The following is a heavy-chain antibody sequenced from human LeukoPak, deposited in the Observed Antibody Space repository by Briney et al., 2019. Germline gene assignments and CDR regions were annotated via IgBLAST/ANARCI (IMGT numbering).Heavy chain of an antibody. CDR2: VTYDRRTE. CDR1: GFTFSRYG. CDR3: ARDLGFGAPDDS. V-gene: IGHV3-30*03. D-gene: IGHD3-10*01. J-gene: IGHJ4*02. Sequence: PGGSLRFSCLASGFTFSRYGFHWVRQAPGKGPEWVAGVTYDRRTEFYADSVKGRFTLSRDNSKNAVYLQMNSLRTEDTAVYYCARDLGFGAPDDSWGQGTLVTVSS.